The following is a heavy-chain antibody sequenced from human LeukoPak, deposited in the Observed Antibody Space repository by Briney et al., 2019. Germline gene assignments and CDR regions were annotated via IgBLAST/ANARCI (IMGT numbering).Heavy chain of an antibody. CDR1: GGTFSSYA. Sequence: SVKLSCKASGGTFSSYAISWVRQAPGQGLEWMGGILPIFGTANYAQKFQGRVTITADESTSTAHMELSSLRSEDTAVYYCARDRGYSSSPLYGMDVWGQGTTVTVSS. V-gene: IGHV1-69*13. CDR3: ARDRGYSSSPLYGMDV. J-gene: IGHJ6*02. D-gene: IGHD6-13*01. CDR2: ILPIFGTA.